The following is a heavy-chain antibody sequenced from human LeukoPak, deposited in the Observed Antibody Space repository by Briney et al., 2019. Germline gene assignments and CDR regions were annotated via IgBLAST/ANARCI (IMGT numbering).Heavy chain of an antibody. CDR3: AREDGVIASDYGMDV. Sequence: ASVKVSCKASGYTFTSYDINWVRQATGQGLEWMGWMNPNSGNTGYAQKFQGRVTITADKSTSTAYMELSSLRSEDTAVYYCAREDGVIASDYGMDVWGQGTTVTVSS. V-gene: IGHV1-8*01. D-gene: IGHD3-22*01. CDR2: MNPNSGNT. J-gene: IGHJ6*02. CDR1: GYTFTSYD.